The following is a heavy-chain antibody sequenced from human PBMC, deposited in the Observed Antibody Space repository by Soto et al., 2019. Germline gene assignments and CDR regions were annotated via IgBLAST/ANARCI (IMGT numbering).Heavy chain of an antibody. CDR3: ARALGCRSTSCTLDY. J-gene: IGHJ4*02. D-gene: IGHD2-2*01. V-gene: IGHV1-69*01. CDR1: GGTFGSYA. CDR2: IIPVSGAA. Sequence: QVQLVQSGAEVKKPGSSVKVSCKASGGTFGSYAFSWVRQAPGQGLEWMGGIIPVSGAAHYVQTFQGRVTITADETTSTAYMELTSLRSQDTAVYYRARALGCRSTSCTLDYWGQGTRVIVSS.